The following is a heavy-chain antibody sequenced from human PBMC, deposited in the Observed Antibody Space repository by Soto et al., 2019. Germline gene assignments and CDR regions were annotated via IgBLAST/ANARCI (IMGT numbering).Heavy chain of an antibody. CDR1: GGSISSGDYY. V-gene: IGHV4-30-4*01. Sequence: QVQLQESGPGLVRPSQTLSLTCTVSGGSISSGDYYWSWIRQPPGKGLEWIGYIFNSGSTYYNPSLQSRVPISVDTSKNQFSLKLSSVTAADTAVYYCARDGQGYGSGSFFFYWGQGTLVTVSS. CDR3: ARDGQGYGSGSFFFY. J-gene: IGHJ4*02. CDR2: IFNSGST. D-gene: IGHD3-10*01.